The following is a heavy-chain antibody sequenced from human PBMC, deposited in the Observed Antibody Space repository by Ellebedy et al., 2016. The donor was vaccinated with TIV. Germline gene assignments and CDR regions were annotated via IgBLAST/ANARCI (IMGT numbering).Heavy chain of an antibody. D-gene: IGHD1-7*01. CDR1: GISLRSYA. J-gene: IGHJ4*02. V-gene: IGHV3-23*01. Sequence: PGGSLRLSCAASGISLRSYAMSWVRQAPGKGLEWVSTIAGTGGTTYYRDSVKGRFTVSTDTSRNTLFLQMSSLRAEDTAVYYCAKLPVAYNWNYADDDWGQGTLVTVSS. CDR2: IAGTGGTT. CDR3: AKLPVAYNWNYADDD.